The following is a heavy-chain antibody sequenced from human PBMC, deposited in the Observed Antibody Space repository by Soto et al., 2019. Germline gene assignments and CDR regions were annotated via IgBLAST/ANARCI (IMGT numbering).Heavy chain of an antibody. CDR1: GFTFSGSA. D-gene: IGHD3-10*01. CDR2: IRSKANSYAT. J-gene: IGHJ5*02. Sequence: EVQLVESGGGLVQPGGSLKLSCAASGFTFSGSAMHWVRQASGKGLEWVGRIRSKANSYATAYAASVKGRFTISREDSKNTAYLQMSSLKTEDTAVYYCTRLPHDYYAAAYYNWFDPWGQGTLVTVSS. V-gene: IGHV3-73*01. CDR3: TRLPHDYYAAAYYNWFDP.